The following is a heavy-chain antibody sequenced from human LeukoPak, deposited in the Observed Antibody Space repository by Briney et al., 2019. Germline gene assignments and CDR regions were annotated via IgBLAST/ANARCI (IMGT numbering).Heavy chain of an antibody. V-gene: IGHV1-18*01. D-gene: IGHD3-9*01. CDR1: GYTFTSYG. CDR2: ISAYNGNT. Sequence: SVKVSCKASGYTFTSYGISWVRQAPGQGLEWMGWISAYNGNTNYEQKLQGRVTMTTDTSTSTAYMELRSLRSDDTAVYYCAREGVLRYFDWLIDAFDIWGQGTMVTVSS. J-gene: IGHJ3*02. CDR3: AREGVLRYFDWLIDAFDI.